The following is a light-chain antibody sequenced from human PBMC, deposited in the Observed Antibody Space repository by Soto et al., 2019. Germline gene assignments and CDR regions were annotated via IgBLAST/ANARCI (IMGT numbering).Light chain of an antibody. CDR3: QQYNDWPSWT. J-gene: IGKJ1*01. CDR2: GAS. Sequence: EIVMTQSPATLSVSPGERATLSCRASQSVSSNLAWYQQKPGQAPRLLIYGASTRATGFPARFSGSGSGTEFTLTISSLHSEDFAVYYCQQYNDWPSWTFGQGTKVDIK. V-gene: IGKV3-15*01. CDR1: QSVSSN.